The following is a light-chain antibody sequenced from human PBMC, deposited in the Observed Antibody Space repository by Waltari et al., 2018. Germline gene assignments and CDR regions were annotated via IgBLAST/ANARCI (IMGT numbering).Light chain of an antibody. J-gene: IGKJ5*01. CDR3: QQYYTSPST. V-gene: IGKV4-1*01. CDR1: HSVFSTSNRENC. CDR2: WAS. Sequence: DIVMTQSPDSLTVSLGEMATINCKSTHSVFSTSNRENCLGWYQQKPGQPPKLLFYWASTREPGVPDRFSASGSGTDFTLSISSLQAEDVALYYCQQYYTSPSTFGQGTRLEI.